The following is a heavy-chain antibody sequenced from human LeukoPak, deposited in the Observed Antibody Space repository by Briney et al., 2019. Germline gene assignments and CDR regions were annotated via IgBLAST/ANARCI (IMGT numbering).Heavy chain of an antibody. CDR1: GYSFTINY. V-gene: IGHV1-46*01. Sequence: ASVNVSFKVSGYSFTINYIHWVRQAPGQGLEWMGMIYPRDGSTSYAQRFQDRVTVTRDTSTSTVHMELSGLRSEDTAVFYCARDQEGFDYWGQGTLVTVSS. J-gene: IGHJ4*02. CDR3: ARDQEGFDY. CDR2: IYPRDGST.